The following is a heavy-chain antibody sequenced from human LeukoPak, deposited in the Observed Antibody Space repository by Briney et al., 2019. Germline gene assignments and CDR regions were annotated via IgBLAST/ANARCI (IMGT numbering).Heavy chain of an antibody. CDR3: AKSRTTQYYYYGMDV. CDR2: TSGSGGST. V-gene: IGHV3-23*01. Sequence: GGSLRLSCAASGFTFSSYAMSWVRQAPGKGLEWVSATSGSGGSTYYADSVKGRFTISRDNSKNTLYLQMNSLRAEDTAVYYCAKSRTTQYYYYGMDVWGQGTTVTVSS. J-gene: IGHJ6*02. D-gene: IGHD1-1*01. CDR1: GFTFSSYA.